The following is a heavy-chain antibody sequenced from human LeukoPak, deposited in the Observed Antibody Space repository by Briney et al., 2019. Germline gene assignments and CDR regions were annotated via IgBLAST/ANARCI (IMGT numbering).Heavy chain of an antibody. CDR3: AASSGVTLGRF. D-gene: IGHD3-16*01. CDR2: IYYTGIT. V-gene: IGHV4-31*03. J-gene: IGHJ4*02. Sequence: SETLSLTCTVSGGSLSSGAFYCNWIRQHPGGGLEWLGYIYYTGITSYNPSLNSRLTLSVDTSMNQVSLKLSSLTAADTAVYYCAASSGVTLGRFWGPGILVTVSS. CDR1: GGSLSSGAFY.